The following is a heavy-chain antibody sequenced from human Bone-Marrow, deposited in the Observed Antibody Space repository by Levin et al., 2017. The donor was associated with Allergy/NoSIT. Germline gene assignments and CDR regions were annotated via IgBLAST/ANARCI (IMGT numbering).Heavy chain of an antibody. D-gene: IGHD3-22*01. CDR2: ISDYVGTRT. CDR1: GFTFSRYW. CDR3: ARLTYYDTSAGLDV. J-gene: IGHJ6*02. V-gene: IGHV3-74*01. Sequence: GGSLRLSCTASGFTFSRYWMHWVRQVPGKGLVWVSRISDYVGTRTDYADSVKGRFTISRDNAKNTLYLQMNSLRAEDTAVYYCARLTYYDTSAGLDVWGQGTTVTVSS.